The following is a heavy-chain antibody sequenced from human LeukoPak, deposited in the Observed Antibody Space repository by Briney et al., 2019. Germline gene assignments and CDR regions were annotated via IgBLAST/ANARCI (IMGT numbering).Heavy chain of an antibody. Sequence: PGGSLRLSCAASGFTFSSYGMHWVRQAPGKGLEWVAFIRNDGSNKYYADSVKGRFTISRDNSKNTLYLQMNSLRAEDTAVYYCARLSWGTTVSGFDFWGQGTLVTVSS. CDR1: GFTFSSYG. CDR2: IRNDGSNK. CDR3: ARLSWGTTVSGFDF. V-gene: IGHV3-30*02. D-gene: IGHD6-19*01. J-gene: IGHJ4*02.